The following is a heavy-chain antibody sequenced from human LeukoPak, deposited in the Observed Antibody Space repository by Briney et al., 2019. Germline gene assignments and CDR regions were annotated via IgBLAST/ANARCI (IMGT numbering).Heavy chain of an antibody. CDR2: IIPIFGTA. D-gene: IGHD6-13*01. CDR1: GGTFSSYA. CDR3: ARGPPADLAGYSSSWSDY. J-gene: IGHJ4*02. Sequence: GSSVKVSCKASGGTFSSYAISWVRQAPGQGLEWMGGIIPIFGTANYAQKFQGRVTMTRNTSISTAYMELSSLRSEDTAVYYCARGPPADLAGYSSSWSDYWGQGTLVTVSS. V-gene: IGHV1-69*05.